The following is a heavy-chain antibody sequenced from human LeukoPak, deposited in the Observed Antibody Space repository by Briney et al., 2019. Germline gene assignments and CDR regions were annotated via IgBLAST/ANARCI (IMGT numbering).Heavy chain of an antibody. CDR1: GGSISSHY. CDR3: VRDGKNCSGGSCYPDAFDI. V-gene: IGHV4-59*11. CDR2: IYYSGST. D-gene: IGHD2-15*01. Sequence: SETLSLTCTVSGGSISSHYWSWIRQPPGKGLEWIGYIYYSGSTNYNPSLKSRVTISVDTSKNQFSLKLSSVTAADTAVYYCVRDGKNCSGGSCYPDAFDIWGQGTMVTVSS. J-gene: IGHJ3*02.